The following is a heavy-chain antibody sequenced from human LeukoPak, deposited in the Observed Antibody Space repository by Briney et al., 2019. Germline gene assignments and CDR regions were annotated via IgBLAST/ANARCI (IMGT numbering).Heavy chain of an antibody. V-gene: IGHV4-39*07. Sequence: SETLSLTCTVSGGSISSYYWGWIRQPPGKGLEWIGSIYYSGSTYYNPSLKSRVTISVDTSKNQFSLKLSSVTAADTAVYYCARDHPRGYCSGGSCYSPAFDIWGQGTMVTVSS. CDR3: ARDHPRGYCSGGSCYSPAFDI. CDR2: IYYSGST. CDR1: GGSISSYY. J-gene: IGHJ3*02. D-gene: IGHD2-15*01.